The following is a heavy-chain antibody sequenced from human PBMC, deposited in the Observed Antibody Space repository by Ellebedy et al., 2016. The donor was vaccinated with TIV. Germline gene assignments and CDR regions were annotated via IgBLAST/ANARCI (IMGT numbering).Heavy chain of an antibody. V-gene: IGHV1-46*01. Sequence: AVSVKVSCKASGYSFTGQYIHWVRQAPGQGLEWMGIINPSGGSTRYAQKFQGRVTMTSDTSTSTVYMELSSLGYEDTAVYYCARDPYGSGSRYGMDVWGQGTTVTVSS. CDR2: INPSGGST. CDR3: ARDPYGSGSRYGMDV. CDR1: GYSFTGQY. J-gene: IGHJ6*02. D-gene: IGHD3-10*01.